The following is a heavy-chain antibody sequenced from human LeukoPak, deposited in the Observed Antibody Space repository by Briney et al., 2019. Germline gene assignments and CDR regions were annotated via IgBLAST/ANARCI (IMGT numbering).Heavy chain of an antibody. V-gene: IGHV4-4*09. CDR1: GDSISSYY. J-gene: IGHJ4*02. CDR3: ARLTRLSTSPDRYYLDY. D-gene: IGHD6-6*01. Sequence: SETLSLTCTVSGDSISSYYWSWIRQPPGKGLEWVGYIYTSGGTNYIPSLKGRVTISIDTSKNQFSLKLSSVTAADSAVYYCARLTRLSTSPDRYYLDYWGQGTLVTVSS. CDR2: IYTSGGT.